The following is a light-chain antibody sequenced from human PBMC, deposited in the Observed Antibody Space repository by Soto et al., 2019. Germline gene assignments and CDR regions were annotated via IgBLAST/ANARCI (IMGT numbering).Light chain of an antibody. CDR2: RNN. V-gene: IGLV1-44*01. Sequence: QSVLTQPPSASGTPRQRVTISCSGSSSNIGSNTENWYQHLPGTAPKLLIYRNNQRPYGVPDRFSGSKSGTSASLAIRGLQSGDEADYYCAAWDDSLNGPGVVFGGGTKLTVL. CDR1: SSNIGSNT. CDR3: AAWDDSLNGPGVV. J-gene: IGLJ2*01.